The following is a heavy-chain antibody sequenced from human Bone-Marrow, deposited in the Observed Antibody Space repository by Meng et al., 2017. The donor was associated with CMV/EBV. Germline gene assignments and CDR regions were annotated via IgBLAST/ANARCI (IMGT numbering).Heavy chain of an antibody. J-gene: IGHJ3*02. CDR2: ISSSSSYI. CDR1: GFTFSSYS. V-gene: IGHV3-21*01. CDR3: ARDSVSGYYDSPEVDAFDI. D-gene: IGHD3-22*01. Sequence: GGSLRLSCAASGFTFSSYSMNWVRQAPGKGLEWVSSISSSSSYIYYADSVKGRFTISRDNAKNSLYLQMNSLRAEDTAVYYCARDSVSGYYDSPEVDAFDIWGQGPMVTVSS.